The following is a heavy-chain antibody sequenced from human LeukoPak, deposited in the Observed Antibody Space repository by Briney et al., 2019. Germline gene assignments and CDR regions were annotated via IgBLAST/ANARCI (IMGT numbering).Heavy chain of an antibody. Sequence: GRSLRLSCAASGFAFRSNGMHWVRQAPGKGLEWVAFISYDGNTKYYGDSARGRFTISRDNSKNTLYLQMNSLRPDDTTVYYCAKDLSTKWSLDYWGQGTLVTVSS. D-gene: IGHD1-1*01. V-gene: IGHV3-30*18. CDR2: ISYDGNTK. CDR3: AKDLSTKWSLDY. CDR1: GFAFRSNG. J-gene: IGHJ4*02.